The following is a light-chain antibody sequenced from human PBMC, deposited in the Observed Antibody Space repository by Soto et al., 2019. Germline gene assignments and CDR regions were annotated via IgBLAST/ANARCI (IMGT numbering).Light chain of an antibody. CDR3: QQYGSSLFT. Sequence: EIVLTQSPGTLSLSPGERATLSCRASQSVSSKYLAWYQQKPGQAPRVLIYGTSIRASGVPERFSGGGSGTDFPLTITRLEPEDFAVYYCQQYGSSLFTFGPGTKVDF. CDR1: QSVSSKY. J-gene: IGKJ3*01. CDR2: GTS. V-gene: IGKV3-20*01.